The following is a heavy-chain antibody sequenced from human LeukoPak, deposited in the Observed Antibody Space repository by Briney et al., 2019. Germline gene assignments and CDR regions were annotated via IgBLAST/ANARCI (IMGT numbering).Heavy chain of an antibody. CDR3: ARDQTTVGLDF. Sequence: GGSLRLSCGDSGFTFSSHWMSWVRQVPGKGLEWVANIKQDGSEKYYVDSVGGRFTISRDNAKNSLYLQMNSLRAEDTAVYFCARDQTTVGLDFWGQGTLVSVSS. J-gene: IGHJ4*02. CDR2: IKQDGSEK. D-gene: IGHD4-23*01. V-gene: IGHV3-7*03. CDR1: GFTFSSHW.